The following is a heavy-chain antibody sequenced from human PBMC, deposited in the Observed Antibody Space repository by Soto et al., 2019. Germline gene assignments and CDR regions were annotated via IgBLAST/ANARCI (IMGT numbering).Heavy chain of an antibody. V-gene: IGHV1-24*01. J-gene: IGHJ4*02. CDR2: SAPEEGEP. CDR3: AADRKIVGTIGAFDF. Sequence: AAVKVSCKVRKNTLTELTIDWLRQAPGKGLEWMGRSAPEEGEPIYPQKFQGRVSMTEDPSTDTAYMELTSLRFEDTAVYFCAADRKIVGTIGAFDFWGQGTQVTVSS. CDR1: KNTLTELT. D-gene: IGHD1-26*01.